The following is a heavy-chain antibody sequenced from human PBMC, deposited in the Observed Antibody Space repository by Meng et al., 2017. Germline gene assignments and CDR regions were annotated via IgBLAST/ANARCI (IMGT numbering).Heavy chain of an antibody. D-gene: IGHD3-9*01. J-gene: IGHJ4*02. CDR2: ISSSSSYI. V-gene: IGHV3-21*01. Sequence: GESLKISCAASGFTFSSYSMNWVRQAPGKGLEWVSSISSSSSYIYYADSVKGRFTISRDNAKNSLYLQMNSLRAEDTAVYYCARSKDYDILTGYYVAGNVDYWGQGMLVTVSS. CDR1: GFTFSSYS. CDR3: ARSKDYDILTGYYVAGNVDY.